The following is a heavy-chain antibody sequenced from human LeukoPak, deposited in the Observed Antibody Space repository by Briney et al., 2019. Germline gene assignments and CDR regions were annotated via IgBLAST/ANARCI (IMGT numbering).Heavy chain of an antibody. CDR2: MNPNSGNT. D-gene: IGHD3-3*01. V-gene: IGHV1-8*01. CDR3: ARGPITIFGVVTYYYYYYGMDV. J-gene: IGHJ6*02. CDR1: GYTFTSYD. Sequence: ASVKVSCKASGYTFTSYDINWVRQATGQGLEWMGWMNPNSGNTGYVQKFQGRVTMTRNTSISTAYMELSSLRSEDTAVYYCARGPITIFGVVTYYYYYYGMDVWGQGTTVTVSS.